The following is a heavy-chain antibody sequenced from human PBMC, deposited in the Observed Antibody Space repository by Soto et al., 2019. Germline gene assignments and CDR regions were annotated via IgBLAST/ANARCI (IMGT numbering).Heavy chain of an antibody. V-gene: IGHV3-23*02. CDR2: ISRGGEYT. CDR1: GFTFGSYA. D-gene: IGHD1-26*01. J-gene: IGHJ4*02. Sequence: EVHLLESGGGLVQPGGSLRLSCAASGFTFGSYAMGWVRQAPGKGLEWVSGISRGGEYTLYKDSVRGRFTISRDNFNSILYLQMHTLRADDTAIYYCAKYTLTEELGESWGQGTLVTVSS. CDR3: AKYTLTEELGES.